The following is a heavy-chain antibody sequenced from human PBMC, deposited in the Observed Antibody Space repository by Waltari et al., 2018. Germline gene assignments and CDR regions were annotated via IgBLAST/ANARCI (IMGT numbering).Heavy chain of an antibody. CDR3: AREDIVGASYYYYGMDV. CDR1: GYTFTGYY. CDR2: INPNSGGT. J-gene: IGHJ6*02. V-gene: IGHV1-2*06. Sequence: QVQLVQSGAEVKKPGASVKVSCKASGYTFTGYYMHWVRQAPGQGLEWMGRINPNSGGTNYAQEFQGRVTMTRDTSISTAYMELSRLRSDDTAVYYCAREDIVGASYYYYGMDVWGQGTTVTVSS. D-gene: IGHD1-26*01.